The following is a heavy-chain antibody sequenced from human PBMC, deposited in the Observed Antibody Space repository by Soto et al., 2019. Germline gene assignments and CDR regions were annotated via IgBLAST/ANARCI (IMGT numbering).Heavy chain of an antibody. CDR2: ISSSGSTI. CDR3: ASPLRFLEWPKDYYYYGMDV. CDR1: GFTFSSYE. J-gene: IGHJ6*02. Sequence: PGGSLRLSCAASGFTFSSYEMNWVRQAPGKGLEWISYISSSGSTIYYADSVKGRFTISRDNAKNSLYLQMNSLRAEDTAVYYCASPLRFLEWPKDYYYYGMDVWGQGTTVTVSS. D-gene: IGHD3-3*01. V-gene: IGHV3-48*03.